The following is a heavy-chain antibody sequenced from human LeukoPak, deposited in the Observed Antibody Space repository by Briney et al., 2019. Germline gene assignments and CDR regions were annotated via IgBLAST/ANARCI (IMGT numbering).Heavy chain of an antibody. V-gene: IGHV3-23*01. CDR2: ISGSGDST. CDR3: AKEHMAAAVYYFDY. CDR1: GFPFIIGNHA. J-gene: IGHJ4*02. D-gene: IGHD6-13*01. Sequence: GGSLRLSCAVSGFPFIIGNHAMSWVRQAPGKGLEWVSTISGSGDSTYYADSVKGRFIISRDNSKSTLYLQMNSLRAEDTAVYYCAKEHMAAAVYYFDYWGQGTLVTVSS.